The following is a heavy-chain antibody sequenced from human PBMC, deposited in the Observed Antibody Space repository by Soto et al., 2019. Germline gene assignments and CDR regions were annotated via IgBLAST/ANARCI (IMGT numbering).Heavy chain of an antibody. Sequence: GGSLRLSCAASGFTFSSYSMNWVRQAPGKGLEWVSSISSSSSYIYYADSVKGRFTISRDNAKNSLYLQMNSLRAEDTAVYYCAREGVLMVYAIRGQSWFDPWGQGTLVTGSS. CDR3: AREGVLMVYAIRGQSWFDP. J-gene: IGHJ5*02. CDR1: GFTFSSYS. V-gene: IGHV3-21*01. D-gene: IGHD2-8*01. CDR2: ISSSSSYI.